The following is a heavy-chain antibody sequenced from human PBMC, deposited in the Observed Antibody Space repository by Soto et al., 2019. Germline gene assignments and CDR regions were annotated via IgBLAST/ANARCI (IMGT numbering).Heavy chain of an antibody. CDR3: ARSSRGYSRRNWFDP. J-gene: IGHJ5*02. CDR1: GGSFSGYY. CDR2: INHSGST. Sequence: SETLSLTCAVYGGSFSGYYWSWIRQPPGKGLEWIGEINHSGSTNYNPSLKSRVTISVDTSKHQFSLKLSSVTAADTAVYYCARSSRGYSRRNWFDPWGQGTLVTVSS. V-gene: IGHV4-34*01. D-gene: IGHD5-18*01.